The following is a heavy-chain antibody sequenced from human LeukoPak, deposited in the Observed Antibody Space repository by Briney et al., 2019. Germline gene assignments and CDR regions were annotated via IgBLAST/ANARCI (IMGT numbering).Heavy chain of an antibody. V-gene: IGHV4-39*01. CDR1: GGSISGSSYY. CDR2: MHYSGSA. Sequence: SETLSLTCTVSGGSISGSSYYWGWIRQPPGKGLEWIGSMHYSGSAYYNPSLKSRVTISVDTSKNQFSLKLSSVTAADTAVYYCARQKYYYGSGSPQDKDYFDYWGQGTLVTVSA. CDR3: ARQKYYYGSGSPQDKDYFDY. J-gene: IGHJ4*02. D-gene: IGHD3-10*01.